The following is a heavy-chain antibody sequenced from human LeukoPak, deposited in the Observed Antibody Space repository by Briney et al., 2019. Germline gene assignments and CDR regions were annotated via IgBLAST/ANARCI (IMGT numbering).Heavy chain of an antibody. J-gene: IGHJ6*03. CDR1: GYTFTSYG. Sequence: ASVKVSCKASGYTFTSYGISWVRQAPGQGLEWMGWISAYNGNTNYAQKLQGRVTMTTDTSTSTAYMELRSLRSDDTAVYYCARWYYDFWSGYYANYYYYYMDVWGKGTTVTVSS. CDR2: ISAYNGNT. CDR3: ARWYYDFWSGYYANYYYYYMDV. V-gene: IGHV1-18*01. D-gene: IGHD3-3*01.